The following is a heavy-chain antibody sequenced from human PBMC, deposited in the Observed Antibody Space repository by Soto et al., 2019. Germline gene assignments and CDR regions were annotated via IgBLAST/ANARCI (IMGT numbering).Heavy chain of an antibody. J-gene: IGHJ3*02. D-gene: IGHD1-1*01. CDR2: ISYGGST. CDR1: GGSISSSTYY. Sequence: QLQLQESGPGLVKPSETLSLTCTVSGGSISSSTYYWGWIRQPPGKGLEWIGSISYGGSTYYNPSLKSRVTISVDTSKYQFSLNLISVTAADTAVFYCARHRTGAPGDGGVPFDIWGQGTMVTGSS. CDR3: ARHRTGAPGDGGVPFDI. V-gene: IGHV4-39*01.